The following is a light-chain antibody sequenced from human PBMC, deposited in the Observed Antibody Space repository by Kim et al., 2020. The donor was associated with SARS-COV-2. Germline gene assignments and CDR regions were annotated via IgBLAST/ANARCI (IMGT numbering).Light chain of an antibody. CDR2: DAS. V-gene: IGKV3-11*01. CDR3: QQGSNWPPIT. Sequence: EIVLTQCPATLSLSPGGRATLSCRASQSVGHYLAWYQQKPGQAPRLLIYDASKRAAGTAARFSGSGSGTDFTLTISSLEPEDFAMYYCQQGSNWPPITFGHGTRLEIK. J-gene: IGKJ5*01. CDR1: QSVGHY.